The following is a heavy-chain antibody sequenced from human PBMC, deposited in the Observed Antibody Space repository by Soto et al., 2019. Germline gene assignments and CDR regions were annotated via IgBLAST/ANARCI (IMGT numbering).Heavy chain of an antibody. CDR1: GGSISSSNW. Sequence: QVQLQESGPGLVKPSGTLSLTCAVSGGSISSSNWWSWVRQPPGKGLEWIGEIYHSGSTNYNPSLKSRVTTAVDKSKKQFSPKLSSVAAADTAVYYCARGGDDYGDSKFYYWGQGTLVTVSS. CDR2: IYHSGST. CDR3: ARGGDDYGDSKFYY. J-gene: IGHJ4*02. D-gene: IGHD4-17*01. V-gene: IGHV4-4*02.